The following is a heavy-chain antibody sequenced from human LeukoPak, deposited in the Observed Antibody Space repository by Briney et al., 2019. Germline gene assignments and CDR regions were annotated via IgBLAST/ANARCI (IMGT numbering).Heavy chain of an antibody. V-gene: IGHV1-69*13. D-gene: IGHD3-22*01. Sequence: SVKVSCKASGGTFSSYVISWVRQAPGQGLEWMGGIIPIFGTANYAQKFQGRVTITADESTSTAYMELSSLRSEDTAVYYCARAAEGYYSDSSGYLLNFDYWGQGTLVTVSS. CDR3: ARAAEGYYSDSSGYLLNFDY. CDR1: GGTFSSYV. J-gene: IGHJ4*02. CDR2: IIPIFGTA.